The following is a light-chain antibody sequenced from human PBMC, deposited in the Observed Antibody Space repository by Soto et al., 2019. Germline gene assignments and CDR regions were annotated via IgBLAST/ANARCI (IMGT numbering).Light chain of an antibody. J-gene: IGKJ3*01. CDR3: QQYHDWPPIT. Sequence: EIVMTQSPATLFVSPGERATLSCRASQTVSDDLAWYQQQPGQAPRLLIYGASTRATDIPARFSGGGSGTEFTLTISSLQSADSAIYYCQQYHDWPPITFGPGTKVNI. CDR1: QTVSDD. V-gene: IGKV3-15*01. CDR2: GAS.